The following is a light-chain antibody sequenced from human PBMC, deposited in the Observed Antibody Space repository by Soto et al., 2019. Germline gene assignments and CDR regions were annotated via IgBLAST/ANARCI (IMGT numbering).Light chain of an antibody. V-gene: IGKV3-20*01. J-gene: IGKJ5*01. CDR1: QTVSSNF. Sequence: IVLTQSPGTLSLSPGERATLSCRASQTVSSNFLAWYQEKPGQGPRLLIYGASTRATGIPDRFSGSGSGTEFTLTISSLQSEDSAIYYCQQADTFPITFGQGTRLEI. CDR2: GAS. CDR3: QQADTFPIT.